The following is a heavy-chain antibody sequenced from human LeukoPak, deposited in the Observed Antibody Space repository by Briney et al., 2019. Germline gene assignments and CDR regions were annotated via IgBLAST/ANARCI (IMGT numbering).Heavy chain of an antibody. CDR2: ISYDGSNK. CDR3: AKGVFSWGSLGFGL. J-gene: IGHJ4*02. D-gene: IGHD3/OR15-3a*01. CDR1: GFTFSSYG. Sequence: GGSLRLSCAASGFTFSSYGMHWVRQAPGKGLEWVAVISYDGSNKYYADSVKGRFTISRDNSKNTLYLQMNSLRAEDTAAYLCAKGVFSWGSLGFGLWGRGTLVPV. V-gene: IGHV3-30*18.